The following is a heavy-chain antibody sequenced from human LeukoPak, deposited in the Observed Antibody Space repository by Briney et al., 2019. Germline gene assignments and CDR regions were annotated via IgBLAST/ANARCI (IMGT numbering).Heavy chain of an antibody. CDR3: AKGLYYDFWSGYSMYYFDY. CDR2: ISGSGGST. V-gene: IGHV3-23*01. Sequence: GGSLRLSCAASGFTFSSYAMSWVRQAPGKGLEWVSAISGSGGSTYYADSVKGRFTISRDNSKNTLYLQMNSLRAEDTAVYYCAKGLYYDFWSGYSMYYFDYRGQGTLVTVSS. J-gene: IGHJ4*02. D-gene: IGHD3-3*01. CDR1: GFTFSSYA.